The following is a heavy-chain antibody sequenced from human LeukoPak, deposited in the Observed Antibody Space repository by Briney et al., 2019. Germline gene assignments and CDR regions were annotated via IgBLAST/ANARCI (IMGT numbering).Heavy chain of an antibody. CDR2: IIPIFGTA. J-gene: IGHJ4*02. D-gene: IGHD3-22*01. V-gene: IGHV1-69*05. Sequence: LVKVSCKASGGTSSSYAISWVRQAPGQGLEWMGGIIPIFGTANYAQKFQGRVTITTDESTSTAYMELSSLRSEDTAVYYCASPGIISGYYPFDYWGQGTLVTVSS. CDR3: ASPGIISGYYPFDY. CDR1: GGTSSSYA.